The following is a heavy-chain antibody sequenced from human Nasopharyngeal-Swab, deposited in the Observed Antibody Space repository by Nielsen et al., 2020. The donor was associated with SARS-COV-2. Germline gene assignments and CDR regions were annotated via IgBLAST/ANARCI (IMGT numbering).Heavy chain of an antibody. J-gene: IGHJ4*02. V-gene: IGHV1-3*01. CDR1: GYTFTTYA. CDR3: ARRVVGSTNYFDY. CDR2: IIPGNGNT. D-gene: IGHD1-7*01. Sequence: ASVKVSCKAAGYTFTTYAIHGVRQALGQRPEWMGWIIPGNGNTKYSQNFQGRVTITIYTSATTVYMELSGLTSEDTAVYYCARRVVGSTNYFDYWGQGTLVTVSS.